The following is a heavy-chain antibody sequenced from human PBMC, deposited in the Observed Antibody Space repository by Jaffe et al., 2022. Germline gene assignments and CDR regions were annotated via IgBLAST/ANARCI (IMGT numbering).Heavy chain of an antibody. Sequence: QVQLVQSGAEVKKPGASVKVSCKASGYTFTSYDINWVRQATGQGLEWMGWMNPNSGNTGYAQKFQGRVTMTRNTSISTAYMELSSLRSEDTAVYYCARAPRGSTVTTGGYYYYYYYMDVWGKGTTVTVSS. CDR3: ARAPRGSTVTTGGYYYYYYYMDV. V-gene: IGHV1-8*01. CDR2: MNPNSGNT. CDR1: GYTFTSYD. D-gene: IGHD4-17*01. J-gene: IGHJ6*03.